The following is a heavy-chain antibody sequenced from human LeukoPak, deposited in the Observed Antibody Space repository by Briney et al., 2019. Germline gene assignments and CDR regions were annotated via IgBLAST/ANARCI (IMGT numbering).Heavy chain of an antibody. CDR2: INGDGRNI. J-gene: IGHJ4*02. D-gene: IGHD3-10*01. CDR1: GFTFSSYW. CDR3: ARGTFSPQGSYYGH. Sequence: PGGSLRLSCVASGFTFSSYWMHWVRQAPRKGLVWVSRINGDGRNINYADSVRGRFTISRDNAKNTLSLQMNSLRVEDTALYYCARGTFSPQGSYYGHWGQGTRVTVSS. V-gene: IGHV3-74*01.